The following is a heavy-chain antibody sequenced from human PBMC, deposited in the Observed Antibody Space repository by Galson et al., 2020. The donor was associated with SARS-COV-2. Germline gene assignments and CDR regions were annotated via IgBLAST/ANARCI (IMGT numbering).Heavy chain of an antibody. CDR1: GFTFSSYG. CDR3: AKERQTDYGDYFDY. D-gene: IGHD4-17*01. Sequence: GESLKISCAASGFTFSSYGMHWVRQAPGKGLEWVAVIWYDGSNKYYADSVKGRFTISRDNSKNTLYLQMNSLRAEDTAVYYCAKERQTDYGDYFDYWGQGTLVTVSS. CDR2: IWYDGSNK. V-gene: IGHV3-33*06. J-gene: IGHJ4*02.